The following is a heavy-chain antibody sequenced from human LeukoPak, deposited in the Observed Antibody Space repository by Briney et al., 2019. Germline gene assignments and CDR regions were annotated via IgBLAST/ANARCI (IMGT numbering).Heavy chain of an antibody. CDR2: INWKSNNI. Sequence: GGSLRLSCAASGFTFSNYNMNWVRQAPGKGLEWVSGINWKSNNIGYADSVKGRFTISRDNAKNFLYLQMNSLRTEDTAVYYCARDRAGYFYAMDVWGQGTSVTVSS. J-gene: IGHJ6*02. D-gene: IGHD6-13*01. CDR3: ARDRAGYFYAMDV. CDR1: GFTFSNYN. V-gene: IGHV3-9*01.